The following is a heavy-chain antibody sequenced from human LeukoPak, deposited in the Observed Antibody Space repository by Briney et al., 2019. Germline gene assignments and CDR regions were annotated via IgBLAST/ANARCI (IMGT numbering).Heavy chain of an antibody. CDR2: IYYSGST. Sequence: SETLSLTCTVSGGSISSGDYYWSWIRQPPRKGLEWIGYIYYSGSTYYNPSLKSRVTISVDTSKNQFSLKLSSVTAADTAVYYCARVRPTQHDAFDIWGQGTMVTVSS. J-gene: IGHJ3*02. V-gene: IGHV4-30-4*08. CDR1: GGSISSGDYY. CDR3: ARVRPTQHDAFDI.